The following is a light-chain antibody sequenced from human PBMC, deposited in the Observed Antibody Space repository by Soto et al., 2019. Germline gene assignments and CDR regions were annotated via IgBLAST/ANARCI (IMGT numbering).Light chain of an antibody. CDR2: DAS. CDR1: QAITTW. V-gene: IGKV1-12*01. CDR3: QQGNSFPLT. Sequence: DIQMTQSPSSVSASVGDRITITCRASQAITTWLAWYQQKPGKAPTLLISDASTLQSGVPSRFIGSGSGTDFTLTISSLQPEDFATYYCQQGNSFPLTFGGGTKVDIK. J-gene: IGKJ4*01.